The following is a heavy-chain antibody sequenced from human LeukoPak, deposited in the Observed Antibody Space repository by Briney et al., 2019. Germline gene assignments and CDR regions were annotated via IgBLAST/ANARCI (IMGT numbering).Heavy chain of an antibody. V-gene: IGHV1-2*02. CDR2: INPNSGGT. D-gene: IGHD3-22*01. J-gene: IGHJ6*02. Sequence: GASVKVSCKASGYTFTGYYMHWVRQAPGQGLEWMGWINPNSGGTNYAQKFQGRVTMTKDTSISTAYMELSRLRSDDTAVYYCARDLYYDSSVATYYYGMDVWGQGTTVTVSS. CDR1: GYTFTGYY. CDR3: ARDLYYDSSVATYYYGMDV.